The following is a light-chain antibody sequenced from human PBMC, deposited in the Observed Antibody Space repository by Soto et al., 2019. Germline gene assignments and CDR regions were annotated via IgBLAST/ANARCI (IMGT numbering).Light chain of an antibody. Sequence: QSVLTQPPSVSGAPGQRVTISCTGSSSNIGAGYDVHWYLQLPGTAPKLLIYGNSNRPSGDPDRFSGSKSGTSASLAITGLQAEDEADYYCQSYDSSLSAYVFGTGTKLTVL. J-gene: IGLJ1*01. CDR2: GNS. V-gene: IGLV1-40*01. CDR1: SSNIGAGYD. CDR3: QSYDSSLSAYV.